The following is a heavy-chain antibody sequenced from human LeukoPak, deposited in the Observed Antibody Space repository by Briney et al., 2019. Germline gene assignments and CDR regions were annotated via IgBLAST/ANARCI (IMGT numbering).Heavy chain of an antibody. Sequence: SETLSLTCTISGDYIGRINYYWGWIRQPPGKGLEWIVSMSYSGHTYYNPSLKSRVTMSIDTSNNQFSLRLRFVTAADTAVYYCARDSGTTGEVKFDPWGQGTLVTVSS. CDR1: GDYIGRINYY. J-gene: IGHJ5*02. V-gene: IGHV4-39*07. D-gene: IGHD3-10*01. CDR3: ARDSGTTGEVKFDP. CDR2: MSYSGHT.